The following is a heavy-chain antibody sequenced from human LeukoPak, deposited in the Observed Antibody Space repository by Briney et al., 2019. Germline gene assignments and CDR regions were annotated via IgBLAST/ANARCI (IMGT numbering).Heavy chain of an antibody. Sequence: SETLSLTCTVSRGPISSHYWSWIRQPPGRGLEWVGYVSFSGTTKYSPSLNSRVTISRDTSKNQFSLRVNSVTAADTAVYYCARDRELGYWGQGTLVTVSS. D-gene: IGHD1-26*01. J-gene: IGHJ4*02. CDR2: VSFSGTT. CDR1: RGPISSHY. V-gene: IGHV4-59*11. CDR3: ARDRELGY.